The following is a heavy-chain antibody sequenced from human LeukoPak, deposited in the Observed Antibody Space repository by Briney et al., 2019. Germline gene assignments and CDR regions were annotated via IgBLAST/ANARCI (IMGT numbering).Heavy chain of an antibody. CDR3: SSGGGVTGTTIHY. D-gene: IGHD1-7*01. CDR1: TSTLSSKY. Sequence: PGGSLRLSCPVATSTLSSKYMKWDSQAPGEGLEWVSSISSSSDYTYYADSVKGRFTISRDNAKNSLFLQMNSLRAEDTSVYDGSSGGGVTGTTIHYWGQGTLVTVSS. CDR2: ISSSSDYT. J-gene: IGHJ4*02. V-gene: IGHV3-21*01.